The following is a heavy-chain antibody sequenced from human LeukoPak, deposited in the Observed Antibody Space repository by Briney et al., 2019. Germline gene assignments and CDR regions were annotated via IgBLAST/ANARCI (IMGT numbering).Heavy chain of an antibody. Sequence: PGGSLRLSCAASGFSFSSYSMNWVRQAPGKGLEWVSSISSSSSYIYYADSVKGRFTISRDNAKNSLYLQMNSLRAEDTAVYYCARDRSGWRFDYWGQGTLVTVSS. CDR2: ISSSSSYI. J-gene: IGHJ4*02. CDR3: ARDRSGWRFDY. D-gene: IGHD6-19*01. V-gene: IGHV3-21*01. CDR1: GFSFSSYS.